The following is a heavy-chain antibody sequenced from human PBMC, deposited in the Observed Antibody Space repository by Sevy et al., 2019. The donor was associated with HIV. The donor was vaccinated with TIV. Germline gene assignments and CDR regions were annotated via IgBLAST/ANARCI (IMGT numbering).Heavy chain of an antibody. J-gene: IGHJ6*02. V-gene: IGHV1-2*02. CDR3: ARLTTKPTSDLYGMDV. CDR1: GYIFTDYY. CDR2: INSDSGVT. D-gene: IGHD4-17*01. Sequence: ASVKVSCKASGYIFTDYYIHWVRQAPGQGLEWMALINSDSGVTNYAQRFQGEVTVTRETSLSTANLELSRLKSNDTAIYYCARLTTKPTSDLYGMDVWGQGTTVTVSS.